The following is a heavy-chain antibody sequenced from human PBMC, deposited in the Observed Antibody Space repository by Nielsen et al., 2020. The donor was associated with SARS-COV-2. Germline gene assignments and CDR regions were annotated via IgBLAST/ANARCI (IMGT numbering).Heavy chain of an antibody. CDR1: GFTFSRYA. CDR2: ISNGGGRT. J-gene: IGHJ6*03. Sequence: GESLKISCAASGFTFSRYAISWVRQAPGKGLDWVSAISNGGGRTYYADSVKGRFTISRDNSKNTLYLQMNSLRAEDTAVYYCAKGWSGYLSALYYYYYMDVWGKGTTVTVSS. D-gene: IGHD3-3*01. V-gene: IGHV3-23*01. CDR3: AKGWSGYLSALYYYYYMDV.